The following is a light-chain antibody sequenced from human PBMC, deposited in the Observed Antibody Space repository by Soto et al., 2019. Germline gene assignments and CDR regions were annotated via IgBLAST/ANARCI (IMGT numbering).Light chain of an antibody. CDR2: GAS. CDR3: QQYGSSPKT. CDR1: QTINNY. Sequence: PRTLDFGLWLRDTVSFRASQTINNYVAWYQLEDGQVPRLVIYGASSRATGIPDRFSGSGSGTDFTLTISRLEPEDFAVYYCQQYGSSPKTFGQGTKVDI. V-gene: IGKV3-20*01. J-gene: IGKJ1*01.